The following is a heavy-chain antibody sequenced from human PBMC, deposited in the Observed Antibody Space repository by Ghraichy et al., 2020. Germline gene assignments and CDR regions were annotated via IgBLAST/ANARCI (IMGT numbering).Heavy chain of an antibody. CDR3: ARRVGGSSVNWFDP. Sequence: GGSLRLSCAASGFTFSSYGMHWVRQAPGKGLEWVAVIWYDGNDKYFADSVKGRFTISRDNSKNTLFLQMNSLRAEDTALYYCARRVGGSSVNWFDPWGQGTLVTVSS. V-gene: IGHV3-33*01. CDR2: IWYDGNDK. CDR1: GFTFSSYG. D-gene: IGHD6-19*01. J-gene: IGHJ5*02.